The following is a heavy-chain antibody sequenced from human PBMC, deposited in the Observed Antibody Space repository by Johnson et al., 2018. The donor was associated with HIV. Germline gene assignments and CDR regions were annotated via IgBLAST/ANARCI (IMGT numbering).Heavy chain of an antibody. V-gene: IGHV3-30*19. J-gene: IGHJ3*02. Sequence: QEQLVESGGGVVRPGGSLRLSCATSGLTFDDYGMSWVRQAPGKGLEWVAVISYDGSKKYYADSVEGRFTISRDNFKNTLYLQMNSLREEDTAVYYCAKDVHSRGWDAFDIWGQGTMVTVSS. CDR2: ISYDGSKK. D-gene: IGHD6-19*01. CDR1: GLTFDDYG. CDR3: AKDVHSRGWDAFDI.